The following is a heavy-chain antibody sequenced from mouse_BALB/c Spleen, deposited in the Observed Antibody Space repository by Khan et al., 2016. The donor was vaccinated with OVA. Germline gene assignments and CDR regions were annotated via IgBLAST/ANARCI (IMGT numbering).Heavy chain of an antibody. V-gene: IGHV1-31*01. CDR1: GYSFTSYY. D-gene: IGHD2-2*01. Sequence: VQLQQSGPKLMKPGASVKISCKASGYSFTSYYIHWVMQRHGESLEWIGYIDPFSGGSTYNQKFKVKATLTVDKSSSTAYIHLSNLTSEDSAVYYCTRHGYVAWFTYWGQGTLVTVSA. CDR2: IDPFSGGS. CDR3: TRHGYVAWFTY. J-gene: IGHJ3*01.